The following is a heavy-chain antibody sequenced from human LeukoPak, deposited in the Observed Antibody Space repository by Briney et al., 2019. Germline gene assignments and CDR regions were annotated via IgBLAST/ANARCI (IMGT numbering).Heavy chain of an antibody. CDR1: GYSISSGYY. V-gene: IGHV4-38-2*02. CDR3: ARDLYYYYYMDV. CDR2: INHSGST. Sequence: PSETLSLTCTVSGYSISSGYYWGWIRQPPGKGLEWIGEINHSGSTNYNPSLKSRVTISVDTSKNQFSLKLSSVTAADTAVYYCARDLYYYYYMDVWGKGTTVTVSS. J-gene: IGHJ6*03.